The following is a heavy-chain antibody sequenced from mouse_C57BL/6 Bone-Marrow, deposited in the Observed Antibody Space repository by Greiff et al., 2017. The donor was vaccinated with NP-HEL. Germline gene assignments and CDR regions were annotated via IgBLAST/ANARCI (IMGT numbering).Heavy chain of an antibody. CDR2: IDPENGDT. CDR1: GFNIKDDY. CDR3: TTEGVGRGGY. Sequence: VQLQQSGAELVRPGASVKLSCTASGFNIKDDYMHWVKQRPEQGLEWIGWIDPENGDTEYASKFQGKATITADTSSNTAYLQLSSLTSEDTAVYYCTTEGVGRGGYWGQGTTLTVSS. V-gene: IGHV14-4*01. J-gene: IGHJ2*01. D-gene: IGHD4-1*01.